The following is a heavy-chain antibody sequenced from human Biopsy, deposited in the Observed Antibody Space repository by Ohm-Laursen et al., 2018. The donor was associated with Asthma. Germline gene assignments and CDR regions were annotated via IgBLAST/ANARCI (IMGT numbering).Heavy chain of an antibody. CDR3: ARAQDYYDSRGYYRSFDY. CDR1: YGSITIGGYY. V-gene: IGHV4-31*03. Sequence: TLSLTCPVSYGSITIGGYYWTWIRQHPGKGLEWIGFIYYSGSTYYNPSLKSRVSISIDTSKNQFSLKLSSVTAADTAVYYCARAQDYYDSRGYYRSFDYWGQGTLVTVSS. J-gene: IGHJ4*02. D-gene: IGHD3-22*01. CDR2: IYYSGST.